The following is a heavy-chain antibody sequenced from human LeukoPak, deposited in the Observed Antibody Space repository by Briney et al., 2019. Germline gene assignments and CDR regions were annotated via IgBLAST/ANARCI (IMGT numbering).Heavy chain of an antibody. J-gene: IGHJ4*02. CDR1: GYSFTNYW. CDR2: IYPGDSDT. D-gene: IGHD5-18*01. CDR3: ARQNNYGYCDY. V-gene: IGHV5-51*01. Sequence: GESLKISCKGSGYSFTNYWIGWVRQMPGKGLEWMGIIYPGDSDTTYSPSFQGQVTISVDQSVSTAYLQWSSLKASDTAIYYCARQNNYGYCDYWGQGTLVTVSS.